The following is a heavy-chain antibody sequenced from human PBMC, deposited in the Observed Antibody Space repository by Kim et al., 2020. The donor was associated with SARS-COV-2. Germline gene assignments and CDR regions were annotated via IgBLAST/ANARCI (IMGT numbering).Heavy chain of an antibody. CDR1: GGTFSSYA. D-gene: IGHD3-10*01. CDR2: IIPIFGTA. Sequence: SVKVSCKASGGTFSSYAISWVRQAPGQGLEWMGGIIPIFGTANYAQKFQGRVTITTDESTSTAYMELSSLRSEDTAVYYCAREKGIDYYGSWFDPWGQGTLVTVSS. V-gene: IGHV1-69*05. J-gene: IGHJ5*02. CDR3: AREKGIDYYGSWFDP.